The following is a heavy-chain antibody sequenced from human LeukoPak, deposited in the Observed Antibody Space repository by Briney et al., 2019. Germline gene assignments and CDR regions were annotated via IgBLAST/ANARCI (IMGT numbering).Heavy chain of an antibody. CDR2: ISGSGDST. D-gene: IGHD3-10*01. J-gene: IGHJ4*02. Sequence: GGSLRLSCAASGFTFSGYAMSWVRQAPGKGLEWVSGISGSGDSTYYADSVTGRFTISRDNSKNTLYLPMNSLRAEDTAVYYCAKDYYGSGSYPYYFDYWGQGTLVTVSS. V-gene: IGHV3-23*01. CDR1: GFTFSGYA. CDR3: AKDYYGSGSYPYYFDY.